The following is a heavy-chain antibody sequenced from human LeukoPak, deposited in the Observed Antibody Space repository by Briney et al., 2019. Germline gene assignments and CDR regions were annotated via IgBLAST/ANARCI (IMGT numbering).Heavy chain of an antibody. J-gene: IGHJ5*02. D-gene: IGHD2-15*01. CDR2: IIPIFGTA. V-gene: IGHV1-69*06. CDR3: AREYCSGGSCYSGWFDP. CDR1: GGTFSSYA. Sequence: GASVKVSRKASGGTFSSYAISWVRQAPGQGLEWMGGIIPIFGTANYAQKFQGRVTITADKSTSTAYMELSSLRSEDTAVYYCAREYCSGGSCYSGWFDPWGQGTLVTVSS.